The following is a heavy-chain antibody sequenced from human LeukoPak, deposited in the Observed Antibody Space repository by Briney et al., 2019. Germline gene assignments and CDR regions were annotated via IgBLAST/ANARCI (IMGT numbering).Heavy chain of an antibody. D-gene: IGHD1-14*01. Sequence: GASVKVSCKASGYTFTGYYLHWVRQAPGQGLEWMGWIDPNSATTVYAQKFQGRVTLTRDTSISTVYMHLSGLTLDDTAVYYCAKFWEPDCLGQGTLVTV. CDR3: AKFWEPDC. J-gene: IGHJ4*02. CDR1: GYTFTGYY. CDR2: IDPNSATT. V-gene: IGHV1-2*02.